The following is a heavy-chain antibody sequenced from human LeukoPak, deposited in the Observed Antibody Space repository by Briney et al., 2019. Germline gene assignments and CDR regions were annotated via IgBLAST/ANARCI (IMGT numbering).Heavy chain of an antibody. CDR1: GLTFSSYW. CDR3: ARRSSGSPPYYFRY. J-gene: IGHJ4*02. D-gene: IGHD1-26*01. V-gene: IGHV3-74*01. CDR2: INSDRSST. Sequence: GGSPRLSCAASGLTFSSYWMHWVRQAPGKGLVRVSRINSDRSSTSYADSVKGRFTISRDNAKNTLYLQMNSLRAEDTAVYYCARRSSGSPPYYFRYWGQGTLVTVSS.